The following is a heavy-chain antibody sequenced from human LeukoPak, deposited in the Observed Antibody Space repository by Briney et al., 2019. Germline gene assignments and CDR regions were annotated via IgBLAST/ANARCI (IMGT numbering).Heavy chain of an antibody. CDR1: GFTFSSYS. CDR3: ARPTVPNSDYGLDV. Sequence: GGSLRLSCAASGFTFSSYSINWVRQAPGKGLEWVSYISSSSSTINYADSVKGRFTISRDNAKNSLYLQMNGLRAEDTAMYYCARPTVPNSDYGLDVWGPGATAIVFS. V-gene: IGHV3-48*01. D-gene: IGHD4-23*01. CDR2: ISSSSSTI. J-gene: IGHJ6*02.